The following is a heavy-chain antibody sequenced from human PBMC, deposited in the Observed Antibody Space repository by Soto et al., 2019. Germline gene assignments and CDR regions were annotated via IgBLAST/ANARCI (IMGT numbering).Heavy chain of an antibody. V-gene: IGHV3-48*01. CDR1: GFTFSSYS. CDR3: ASSAPHKSNDFWSGYYRAFDI. CDR2: ISSSSSTI. D-gene: IGHD3-3*01. J-gene: IGHJ3*02. Sequence: GGSLRLSCAASGFTFSSYSMNWVRQAPGKGLEWVSYISSSSSTIYYADSVKGRFTISRDNAKNSLYLQMNSLRAEDTAVYYCASSAPHKSNDFWSGYYRAFDIWGQGTMVTVSS.